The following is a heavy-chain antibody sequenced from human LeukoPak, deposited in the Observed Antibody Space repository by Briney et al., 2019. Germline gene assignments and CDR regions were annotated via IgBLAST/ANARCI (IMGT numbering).Heavy chain of an antibody. CDR3: ARIGYCSSTSCAPEDY. J-gene: IGHJ4*02. CDR2: INHSGST. V-gene: IGHV4-34*01. D-gene: IGHD2-2*01. CDR1: GGSFSGYY. Sequence: SETLSLTCAVYGGSFSGYYWSWIRQPPGKGLEWIGEINHSGSTNYNPSLKSQVTISVDTSKNQFSLKLSSVTAADTAVYYCARIGYCSSTSCAPEDYWGQGTLVTVSS.